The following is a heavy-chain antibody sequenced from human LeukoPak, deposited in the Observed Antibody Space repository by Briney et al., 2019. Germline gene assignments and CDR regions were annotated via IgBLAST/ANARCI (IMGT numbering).Heavy chain of an antibody. J-gene: IGHJ4*02. Sequence: GGSLRLSCAASGFTFTTFGIHWIRQAPGKGLEWVAAISPDGNIEYYTDSVKGRFTISRDNSKNMIYLQMNSLRGEDSAVYYCAKINNDDDYWGQGTLVTVSS. V-gene: IGHV3-30*18. CDR3: AKINNDDDY. D-gene: IGHD1/OR15-1a*01. CDR2: ISPDGNIE. CDR1: GFTFTTFG.